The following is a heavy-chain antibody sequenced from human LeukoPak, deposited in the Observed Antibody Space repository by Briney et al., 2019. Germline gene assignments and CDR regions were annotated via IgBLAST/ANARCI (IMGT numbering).Heavy chain of an antibody. D-gene: IGHD6-13*01. J-gene: IGHJ4*02. V-gene: IGHV6-1*01. Sequence: SQTLSLTCAISGDSVSSNSAAWNWIRQSPSRGLEWLGRTYYRSKWYNDYAVSVQSRITINPDTSKNQFSLHLNSVTPEDTAVYYCARVHLKAEQHLVPFDYWGQGALVTVSS. CDR2: TYYRSKWYN. CDR3: ARVHLKAEQHLVPFDY. CDR1: GDSVSSNSAA.